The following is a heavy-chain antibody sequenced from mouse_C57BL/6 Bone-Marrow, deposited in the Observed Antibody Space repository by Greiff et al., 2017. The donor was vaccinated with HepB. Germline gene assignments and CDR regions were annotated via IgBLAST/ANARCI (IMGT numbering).Heavy chain of an antibody. D-gene: IGHD2-3*01. CDR1: GYAFTNYL. V-gene: IGHV1-54*01. CDR3: ARARRWLLRY. J-gene: IGHJ2*01. Sequence: QVQLQQSGAELVRPGPSVKVSCKASGYAFTNYLIEWVKQRPGQGLEWIGVINPGSGGTNYNEKFKGKATLTADKSSSTAYMQLSSLTSEDSAVYFCARARRWLLRYWGQGTTLTVSS. CDR2: INPGSGGT.